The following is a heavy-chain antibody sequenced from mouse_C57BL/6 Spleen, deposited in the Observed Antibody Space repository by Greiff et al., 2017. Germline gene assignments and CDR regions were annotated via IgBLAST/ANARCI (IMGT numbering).Heavy chain of an antibody. CDR1: GYTFTSYG. CDR2: IYPRSGNT. CDR3: ARSGDSSGYVRAWFAY. D-gene: IGHD3-2*02. J-gene: IGHJ3*01. V-gene: IGHV1-81*01. Sequence: QVQLQQSGAELARPGASVKLSCKASGYTFTSYGISWVKQRTGQGLEWIGEIYPRSGNTYYNEKFKGKATLTADKSSSTAYMELRSLTSEDSAVYFCARSGDSSGYVRAWFAYWGQGTLVTVSA.